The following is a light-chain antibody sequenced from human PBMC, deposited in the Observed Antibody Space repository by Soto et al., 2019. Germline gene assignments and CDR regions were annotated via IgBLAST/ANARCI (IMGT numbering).Light chain of an antibody. CDR1: QSISNF. CDR3: RQYNSYSWT. V-gene: IGKV1-5*01. Sequence: DVQMTQSPSTLSASIGERITISCRANQSISNFLAWYQQKPGKAPKLLIYDASTLESGVPSRFRGSGSGTEFTLTISSLQPDDFATYFFRQYNSYSWTFGRGTKVEIK. CDR2: DAS. J-gene: IGKJ1*01.